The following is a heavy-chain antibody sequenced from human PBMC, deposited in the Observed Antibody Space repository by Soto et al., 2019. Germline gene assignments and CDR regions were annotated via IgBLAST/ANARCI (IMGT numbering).Heavy chain of an antibody. V-gene: IGHV2-5*02. D-gene: IGHD3-22*01. Sequence: QITLKESGPTLVKPTQTLTLTCTFSGFSLSTSGVGVGWIRQPPGEALEWLALIYWDDDKRYSPSLKSRLTITQDTSKTQVVLTLTNLDPVDPATYYCARTRPSRGYYYCAYWGQGTLVTVSS. J-gene: IGHJ4*02. CDR3: ARTRPSRGYYYCAY. CDR1: GFSLSTSGVG. CDR2: IYWDDDK.